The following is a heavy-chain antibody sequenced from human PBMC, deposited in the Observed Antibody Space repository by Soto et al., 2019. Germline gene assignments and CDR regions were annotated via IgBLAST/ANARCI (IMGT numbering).Heavy chain of an antibody. CDR2: IYYSGST. D-gene: IGHD6-13*01. Sequence: TVSGGSISSSSYYWGWIRQPPGKGLEWIGSIYYSGSTYYNPSLKSRVTISVDTSKNQFSLKLSSVTAADTAVYYCARQAAAGTYYYYYYGMDVWGQGTTVTVSS. V-gene: IGHV4-39*01. J-gene: IGHJ6*02. CDR3: ARQAAAGTYYYYYYGMDV. CDR1: GGSISSSSYY.